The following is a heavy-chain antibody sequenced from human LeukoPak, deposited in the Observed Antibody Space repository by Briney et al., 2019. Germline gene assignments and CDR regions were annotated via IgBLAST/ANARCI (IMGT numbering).Heavy chain of an antibody. CDR2: INSDGSWT. CDR1: GNYR. D-gene: IGHD2/OR15-2a*01. CDR3: VSLYETY. V-gene: IGHV3-74*01. Sequence: GGSLRLSCAASGNYRMHWVRQAPGKGLVWVSHINSDGSWTSYADSVKGRFTISKDNAKNTVYLQMNNLRAEDTAVYYCVSLYETYWGRRTLVTVSS. J-gene: IGHJ4*02.